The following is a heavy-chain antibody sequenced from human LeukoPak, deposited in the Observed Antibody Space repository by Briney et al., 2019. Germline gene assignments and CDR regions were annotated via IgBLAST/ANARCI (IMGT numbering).Heavy chain of an antibody. V-gene: IGHV3-7*01. CDR2: IHKAGTES. CDR1: GFTFTDYW. Sequence: GRSLRLSCAASGFTFTDYWMTWVRQVPGKGLEWVANIHKAGTESYYVDSVKGRFAISRDNAKNSLYLQLSSLRVDDTAVYYCARVGTWELQRVFEYWGQGTLVTVSS. J-gene: IGHJ4*02. CDR3: ARVGTWELQRVFEY. D-gene: IGHD1-26*01.